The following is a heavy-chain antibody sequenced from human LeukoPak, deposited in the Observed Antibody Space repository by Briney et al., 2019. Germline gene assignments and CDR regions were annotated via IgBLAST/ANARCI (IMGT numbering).Heavy chain of an antibody. CDR2: IYYSGST. CDR3: ARDRFHYGATRH. J-gene: IGHJ4*02. Sequence: SETLSLTCTVSGGSISSYYWSWIRQPPGKGLEWIGYIYYSGSTNYNPSLKSRVTISVDTSKNQFSLKLSSVTAADTAVYYCARDRFHYGATRHWGQGTLVTVSS. D-gene: IGHD4-17*01. V-gene: IGHV4-59*01. CDR1: GGSISSYY.